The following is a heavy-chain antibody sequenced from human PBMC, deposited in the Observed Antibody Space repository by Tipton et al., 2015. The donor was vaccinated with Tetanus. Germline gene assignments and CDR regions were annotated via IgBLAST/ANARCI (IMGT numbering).Heavy chain of an antibody. Sequence: TLSLTCTVSGASLRGGDYHWSWIRQPPGKGLEWLAYISSSGRTNSDYFLKSRITVTQDTSRNQFSLKLTSVTAADTAVYYCARANYEFPKKGPFDSWGQGALVIVSS. D-gene: IGHD3-3*01. CDR3: ARANYEFPKKGPFDS. V-gene: IGHV4-61*08. CDR1: GASLRGGDYH. CDR2: ISSSGRT. J-gene: IGHJ4*02.